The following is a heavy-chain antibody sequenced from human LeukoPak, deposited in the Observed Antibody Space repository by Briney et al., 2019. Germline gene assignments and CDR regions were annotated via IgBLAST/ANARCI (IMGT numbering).Heavy chain of an antibody. J-gene: IGHJ3*02. D-gene: IGHD1-1*01. CDR2: IYNSGST. CDR3: AITTNWLPDAFDT. V-gene: IGHV4-61*02. Sequence: SETLSLTCTVSGGSISSDSYYWTWIRQPAGKGLEWIGRIYNSGSTNYNPSLKSRVAISVDTSKNQFFLKLSSVTAADTAVYYCAITTNWLPDAFDTWGQGTMVTVPS. CDR1: GGSISSDSYY.